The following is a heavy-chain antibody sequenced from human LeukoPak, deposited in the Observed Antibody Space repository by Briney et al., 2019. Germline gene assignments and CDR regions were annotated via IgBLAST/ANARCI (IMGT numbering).Heavy chain of an antibody. CDR2: FDPEDGET. Sequence: ASLKVSCKVSGYTLTELSVHWVRQAPGKGLEWMGGFDPEDGETIYAQKFQGRVTMTEDTSTDTAYMELSSLRSEDTAVYYCATDAFDRYNWNRPCYRYWGQGTLVTVSS. J-gene: IGHJ4*02. CDR1: GYTLTELS. V-gene: IGHV1-24*01. CDR3: ATDAFDRYNWNRPCYRY. D-gene: IGHD1-20*01.